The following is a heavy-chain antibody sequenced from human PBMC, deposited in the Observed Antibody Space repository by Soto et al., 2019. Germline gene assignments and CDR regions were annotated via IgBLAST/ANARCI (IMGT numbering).Heavy chain of an antibody. D-gene: IGHD6-13*01. J-gene: IGHJ6*02. CDR3: ARAGIAAAWYYGSVYYGMDV. Sequence: TVSGGSISSYYWSWIRQPPGKGLELIGYIYYSGSTNYSPSLKSRVTISVDTSKNQFSLKLSSVTAADTAVYYCARAGIAAAWYYGSVYYGMDVWGQGTKVTVS. CDR2: IYYSGST. V-gene: IGHV4-59*01. CDR1: GGSISSYY.